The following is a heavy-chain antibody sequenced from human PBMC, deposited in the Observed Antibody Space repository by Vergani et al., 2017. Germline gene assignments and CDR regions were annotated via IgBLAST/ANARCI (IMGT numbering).Heavy chain of an antibody. CDR3: AKDLGTSSGGGWFDP. CDR2: ISWNSNSI. D-gene: IGHD6-6*01. J-gene: IGHJ5*02. CDR1: GFTPAGYA. Sequence: EVQLEEFGGGLVIPGRSLRPSCVTSGFTPAGYAMHWVRQAPGKGLEWVSGISWNSNSIGYADSVKGRFTIFRDNAKNYLYLQINSLRAEDTALYYGAKDLGTSSGGGWFDPWGQGTLVTVSS. V-gene: IGHV3-9*02.